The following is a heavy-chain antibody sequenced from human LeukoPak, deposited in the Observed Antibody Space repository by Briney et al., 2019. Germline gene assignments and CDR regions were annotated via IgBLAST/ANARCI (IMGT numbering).Heavy chain of an antibody. D-gene: IGHD6-19*01. J-gene: IGHJ6*03. CDR3: ARAAHSSGWYAHYYYYYYMDV. CDR1: GYTFTSYA. V-gene: IGHV7-4-1*02. CDR2: INTNTGNP. Sequence: ASVKVSCKASGYTFTSYAMNWVRQAPGQGLEWMGWINTNTGNPTYAQGFTGRFVFSLDTSVSTAYLQISSLKAEDTAVYYCARAAHSSGWYAHYYYYYYMDVWGKGTTVTVSS.